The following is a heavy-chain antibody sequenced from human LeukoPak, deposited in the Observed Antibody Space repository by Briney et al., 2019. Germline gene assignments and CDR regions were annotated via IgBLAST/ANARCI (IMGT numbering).Heavy chain of an antibody. D-gene: IGHD3-22*01. J-gene: IGHJ3*02. Sequence: TGGSLRLSCAASGFIFSSYWMSWVRRAPGKGLDWVANIKQDGSETYYVDSVKGRFTISRDNAKNYMYLQMNSLRAEDTAVYYCARDRGTYYYDSTSHFDAFDIWGQGTVVTVSS. CDR2: IKQDGSET. CDR1: GFIFSSYW. CDR3: ARDRGTYYYDSTSHFDAFDI. V-gene: IGHV3-7*01.